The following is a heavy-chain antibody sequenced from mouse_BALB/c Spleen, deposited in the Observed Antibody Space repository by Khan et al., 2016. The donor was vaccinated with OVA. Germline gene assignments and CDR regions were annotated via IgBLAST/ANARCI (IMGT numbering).Heavy chain of an antibody. CDR2: INPSTGDT. D-gene: IGHD1-1*02. CDR1: GYTFINYW. J-gene: IGHJ2*01. CDR3: ARRGLRWDFAY. Sequence: VQLQQSGAELAKPGASVKMSCKASGYTFINYWILWVKQRPGQGLEWIGYINPSTGDTEYNQNFKDKATLTADKSSSTAYIQLSSLTSEDSAIYYCARRGLRWDFAYWGQGTTLTVSA. V-gene: IGHV1-7*01.